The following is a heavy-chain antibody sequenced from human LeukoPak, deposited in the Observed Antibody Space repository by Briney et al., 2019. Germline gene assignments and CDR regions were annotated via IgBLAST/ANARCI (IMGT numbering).Heavy chain of an antibody. D-gene: IGHD2-2*01. V-gene: IGHV5-51*01. CDR2: IYPGDSDT. J-gene: IGHJ3*02. CDR3: ARPDLRGYCSSTSCPRVLDAFDI. Sequence: GEPLKISCKGSGYSFTNYWIGWVRQMPGKGLEWMGIIYPGDSDTRYSPSFQGQVTISADKSISTAYLQWSSLKASDTAMYYCARPDLRGYCSSTSCPRVLDAFDIWGQGTMVTVSS. CDR1: GYSFTNYW.